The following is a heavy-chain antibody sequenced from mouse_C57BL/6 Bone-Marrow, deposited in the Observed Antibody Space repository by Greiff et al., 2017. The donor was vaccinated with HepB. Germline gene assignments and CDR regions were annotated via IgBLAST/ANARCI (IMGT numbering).Heavy chain of an antibody. V-gene: IGHV1-81*01. CDR1: GYTFTSYG. CDR2: IYPRSGNT. CDR3: ARWYYGSSDY. Sequence: VQLQQSGAELARPGASVTLSCKASGYTFTSYGIRWVKQRTGQGLVWIGEIYPRSGNTYYNEKFKGKATLTTDKSSSTAYMELSSVTSEDSAVYFCARWYYGSSDYWGQGTTLTVSS. D-gene: IGHD1-1*01. J-gene: IGHJ2*01.